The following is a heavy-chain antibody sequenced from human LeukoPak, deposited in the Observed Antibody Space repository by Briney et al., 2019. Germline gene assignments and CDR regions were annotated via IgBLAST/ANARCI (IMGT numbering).Heavy chain of an antibody. CDR1: GGSISSSNW. Sequence: SGTLSLTCAVSGGSISSSNWWSWVRQPPGKGLEWIGEIYHSGSTNYNPSLKSRVIISVDTSKNQFSLKLSSVTAADTAVYYCARGGVLLGIDYWGQGTLVTVSS. V-gene: IGHV4-4*02. CDR3: ARGGVLLGIDY. D-gene: IGHD2-8*02. J-gene: IGHJ4*02. CDR2: IYHSGST.